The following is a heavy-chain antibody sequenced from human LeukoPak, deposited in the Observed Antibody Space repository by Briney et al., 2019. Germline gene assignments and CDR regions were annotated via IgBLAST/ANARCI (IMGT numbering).Heavy chain of an antibody. D-gene: IGHD4-17*01. J-gene: IGHJ4*02. CDR2: IYYSGST. V-gene: IGHV4-59*01. CDR3: ARYDYGDYSFDY. CDR1: GGSISSYY. Sequence: SETLSLTCTVSGGSISSYYWSWIRQPPGKGLEWIGYIYYSGSTNYNPSLKSRVTISVDTPKNQFSLKLSSVTAADTAVYYCARYDYGDYSFDYWGQGTLVTVSS.